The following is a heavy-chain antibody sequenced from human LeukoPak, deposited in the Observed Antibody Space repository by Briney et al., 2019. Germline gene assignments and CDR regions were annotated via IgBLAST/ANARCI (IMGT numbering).Heavy chain of an antibody. J-gene: IGHJ5*02. CDR1: GYTFTSYG. Sequence: GASVKVSCKAAGYTFTSYGISWVRQAPGQGLEWMGWISAYNGNTNYAQKLQGRVTMTTDTSTSTAYMELRSLRSDETAVYYCARWHSSGWYVSWGQGTLVTVSS. V-gene: IGHV1-18*04. D-gene: IGHD6-19*01. CDR3: ARWHSSGWYVS. CDR2: ISAYNGNT.